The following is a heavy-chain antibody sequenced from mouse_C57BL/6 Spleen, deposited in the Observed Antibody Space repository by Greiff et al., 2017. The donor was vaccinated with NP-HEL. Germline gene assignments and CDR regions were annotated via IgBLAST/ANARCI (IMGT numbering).Heavy chain of an antibody. CDR3: ARANPYFDY. CDR1: GYTFTSYW. V-gene: IGHV1-64*01. CDR2: IHPHSGST. Sequence: QVQLQQPGAELVKPGASVKLSCKASGYTFTSYWMHWVKQRPGQGLEWIGMIHPHSGSTKYNEKFKSKATLTVDKSSSTAYMQLSSLTSEDSAVYYCARANPYFDYWGQGTTLTVSS. J-gene: IGHJ2*01.